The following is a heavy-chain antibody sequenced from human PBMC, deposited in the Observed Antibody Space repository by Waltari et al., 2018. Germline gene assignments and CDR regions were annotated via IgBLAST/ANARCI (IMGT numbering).Heavy chain of an antibody. D-gene: IGHD2-15*01. Sequence: EVHLVESGGGWVQPGGSLRLSCGASGFTFSRFAMGWARQAPGKGLEWLSSIDQSGAVRWYADSVQGRFTISRDNSMNTVSLQMDSLRAEDTAVYHCTKRYCDTKVCYGLDFWGQGTLVTVSS. V-gene: IGHV3-23*04. CDR2: IDQSGAVR. J-gene: IGHJ4*02. CDR3: TKRYCDTKVCYGLDF. CDR1: GFTFSRFA.